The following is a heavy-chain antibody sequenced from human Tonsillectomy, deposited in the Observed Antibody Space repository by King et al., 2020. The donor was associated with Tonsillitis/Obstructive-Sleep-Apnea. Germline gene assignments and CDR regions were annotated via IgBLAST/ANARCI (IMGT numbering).Heavy chain of an antibody. D-gene: IGHD5-24*01. CDR3: ARAEVELATINAFDI. CDR1: GGSISSYY. Sequence: QLQESGPGLVKPSETLSLTCTVSGGSISSYYWSWIRQPPGKGLEWIGYIYYSGSTNYNPSLKSRVTISVDTSKNQFSLKLSSVTAADTAVYYYARAEVELATINAFDIWGQGTMVTVSS. CDR2: IYYSGST. J-gene: IGHJ3*02. V-gene: IGHV4-59*01.